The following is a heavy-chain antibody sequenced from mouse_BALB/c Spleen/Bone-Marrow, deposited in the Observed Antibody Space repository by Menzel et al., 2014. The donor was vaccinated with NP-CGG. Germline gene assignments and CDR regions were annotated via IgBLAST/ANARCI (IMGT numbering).Heavy chain of an antibody. CDR1: GYTFTNYW. CDR2: IYPGGGYT. D-gene: IGHD6-5*01. Sequence: QVQLKESGAELVRPGTSVKISCKASGYTFTNYWLGWVKQRPGHGLEWIGDIYPGGGYTNYNEKFKGKATLTADTSSSTAYMQLSSLTSEDSAVYFCASMRSYAIDYWGQGTSVTASS. J-gene: IGHJ4*01. CDR3: ASMRSYAIDY. V-gene: IGHV1-63*02.